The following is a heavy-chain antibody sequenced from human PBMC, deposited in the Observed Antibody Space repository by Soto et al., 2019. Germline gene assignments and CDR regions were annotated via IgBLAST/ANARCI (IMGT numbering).Heavy chain of an antibody. CDR1: GDCISSSYW. V-gene: IGHV4-4*02. Sequence: PXETLSLTCAVSGDCISSSYWWSWVRQSPGKGLEWIGEIHHSETTNYNPSLKSRVTISVDKSKNQFPLKLSSVTAADTAVYYCARVLWGQAGHINWFAPWGQGTLVTVSS. CDR3: ARVLWGQAGHINWFAP. CDR2: IHHSETT. D-gene: IGHD3-16*01. J-gene: IGHJ5*02.